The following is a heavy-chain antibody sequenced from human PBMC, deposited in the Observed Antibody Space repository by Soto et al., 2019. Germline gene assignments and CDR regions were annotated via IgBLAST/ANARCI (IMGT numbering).Heavy chain of an antibody. CDR1: GFTFSSYA. D-gene: IGHD3-3*01. Sequence: GGSLRLSCAASGFTFSSYAMSWVRQAPGKGLEWVSAISGSGGSTYYADSVKGRFTISRDNSKNTLYLQMNSLRAEDTAVYYCAKDQWEALRFLEWSAFDYWGQGTLVTVSS. J-gene: IGHJ4*02. CDR2: ISGSGGST. V-gene: IGHV3-23*01. CDR3: AKDQWEALRFLEWSAFDY.